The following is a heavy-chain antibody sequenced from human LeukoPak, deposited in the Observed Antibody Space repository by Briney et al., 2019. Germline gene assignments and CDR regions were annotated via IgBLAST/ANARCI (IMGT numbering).Heavy chain of an antibody. Sequence: PGGSLRRSCAASGFTFSSYWMSWVRQAPGKGLEWVANIKQDGSEKYYVDSVKGRFTISRDNAKNSLYLQMNSLRAEDTAVYYCARESHSGSYYFDYWGQGSLVPVSS. CDR1: GFTFSSYW. CDR3: ARESHSGSYYFDY. CDR2: IKQDGSEK. D-gene: IGHD1-26*01. V-gene: IGHV3-7*01. J-gene: IGHJ4*02.